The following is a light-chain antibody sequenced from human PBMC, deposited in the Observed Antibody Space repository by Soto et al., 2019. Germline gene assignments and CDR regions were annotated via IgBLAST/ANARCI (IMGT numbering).Light chain of an antibody. J-gene: IGLJ3*02. V-gene: IGLV1-40*01. Sequence: QSVLTQPPSVSAAPGQRVTISCTGSSSNIGAGYDVHWYQQLPGTAPKLLIQGNSNRPSGVPDRFSGSKSGTSASLAITGLQAEDEADYYCQSYDSSLSGWVFGGGTKLTVL. CDR3: QSYDSSLSGWV. CDR1: SSNIGAGYD. CDR2: GNS.